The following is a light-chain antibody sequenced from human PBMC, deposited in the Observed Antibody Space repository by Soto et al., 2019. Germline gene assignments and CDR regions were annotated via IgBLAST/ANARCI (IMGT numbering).Light chain of an antibody. V-gene: IGKV3-20*01. Sequence: EIVMTQYPATLSVSPGERATLSCRASQSVSSNLAWYQQKPGQAPRLLIYGASSRATGIPDRFSGSGSGTDFTLTISRLEPEDFAVYYCQQYGSSPPITFGQGTRLEI. CDR1: QSVSSN. CDR3: QQYGSSPPIT. J-gene: IGKJ5*01. CDR2: GAS.